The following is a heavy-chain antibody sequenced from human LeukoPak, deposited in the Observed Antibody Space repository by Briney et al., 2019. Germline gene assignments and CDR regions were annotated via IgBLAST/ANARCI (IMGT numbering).Heavy chain of an antibody. CDR1: GGSINGYF. CDR2: IHTSGTT. Sequence: SETLSLTCTVSGGSINGYFCTWLRQSAGAGLECIGRIHTSGTTYYNPSLKSRVSMSVDTSNNKFSLRLNSVTAADTAVYYCARDPAGHGRYFDYWGQGALVTVSP. D-gene: IGHD1-14*01. CDR3: ARDPAGHGRYFDY. V-gene: IGHV4-4*07. J-gene: IGHJ4*02.